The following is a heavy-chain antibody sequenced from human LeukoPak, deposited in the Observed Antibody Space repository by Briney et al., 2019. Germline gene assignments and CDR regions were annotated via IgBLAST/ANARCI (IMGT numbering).Heavy chain of an antibody. Sequence: ASVKVSCKTSGYVFSTSGISWVRQSPGQGLQWVGWISGYTGTTNFAQKFQGRVTLTADTSTNTSYMELRSLRSDDTAVYFCARDQGIFYFDSWGQGTLVTVSS. D-gene: IGHD2/OR15-2a*01. CDR2: ISGYTGTT. CDR1: GYVFSTSG. J-gene: IGHJ4*02. CDR3: ARDQGIFYFDS. V-gene: IGHV1-18*01.